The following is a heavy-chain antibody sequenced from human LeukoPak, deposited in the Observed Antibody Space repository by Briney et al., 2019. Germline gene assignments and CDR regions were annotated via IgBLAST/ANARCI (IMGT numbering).Heavy chain of an antibody. CDR1: GFTFSSYA. CDR3: ARTSPLAATGARRAFDI. D-gene: IGHD6-13*01. Sequence: GGSLRLSCAASGFTFSSYAMHWVRQAPGKGLEWVAFISYDGRDKYYTDSVQGRFTISRDDSKNTVYLRMDSLGTDDTALYYCARTSPLAATGARRAFDIWGRGTMVTVSS. J-gene: IGHJ3*02. V-gene: IGHV3-30*04. CDR2: ISYDGRDK.